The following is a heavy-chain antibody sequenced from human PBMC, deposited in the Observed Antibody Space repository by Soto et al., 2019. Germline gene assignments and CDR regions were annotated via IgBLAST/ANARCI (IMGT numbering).Heavy chain of an antibody. D-gene: IGHD2-2*01. J-gene: IGHJ6*02. CDR1: GFTFSSYA. Sequence: GGSLRLSCAASGFTFSSYAMHWVRQAPGKGLEWVAVISYDGSNKYYADSVKGRFTISRDKSKNTLYLQMNSLRAEDTAVYYCARDRCSSTSACYYYYGMDVWGQGTTVTVSS. CDR2: ISYDGSNK. V-gene: IGHV3-30-3*01. CDR3: ARDRCSSTSACYYYYGMDV.